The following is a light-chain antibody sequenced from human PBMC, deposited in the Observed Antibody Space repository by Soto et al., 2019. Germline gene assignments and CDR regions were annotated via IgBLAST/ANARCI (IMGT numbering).Light chain of an antibody. Sequence: QSALTQPASVSGSPGQSITISYGGTGDDIGGYNFVSWYQHHPGKAPKLIIYDVTHRPSGVSERFSGSKSGFTASLTISGLQAEDESHYYCSSFTSISTYVFGTGTKVTVL. J-gene: IGLJ1*01. CDR2: DVT. CDR1: GDDIGGYNF. V-gene: IGLV2-14*01. CDR3: SSFTSISTYV.